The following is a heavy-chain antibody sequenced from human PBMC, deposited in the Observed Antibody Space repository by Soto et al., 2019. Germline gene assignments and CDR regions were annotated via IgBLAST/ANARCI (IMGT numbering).Heavy chain of an antibody. CDR3: AKSPATYDILIGYNYYFDY. CDR1: GFTFSSYA. CDR2: ISGSGGST. J-gene: IGHJ4*02. V-gene: IGHV3-23*01. Sequence: GGSLRLSCAASGFTFSSYAMSWVRQAPGKGLEWVSAISGSGGSTYYADSVKGRFTISRDNSKNTLYLQMNSLRAEDTAVYYCAKSPATYDILIGYNYYFDYWGQGTLVTVSS. D-gene: IGHD3-9*01.